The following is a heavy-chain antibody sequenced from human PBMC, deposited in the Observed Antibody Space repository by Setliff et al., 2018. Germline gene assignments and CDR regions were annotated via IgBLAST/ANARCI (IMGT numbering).Heavy chain of an antibody. CDR3: ARDGGAAMDEFYYYYMDV. J-gene: IGHJ6*03. CDR1: SISSYY. CDR2: IYTSGST. V-gene: IGHV4-4*07. Sequence: SISSYYWSWIRQPAGKGLEWIGRIYTSGSTNYNPSLKSRVTMSVDTSKNQFSLKLSSVTAADTAVYYCARDGGAAMDEFYYYYMDVWGKGTTVTVSS. D-gene: IGHD5-18*01.